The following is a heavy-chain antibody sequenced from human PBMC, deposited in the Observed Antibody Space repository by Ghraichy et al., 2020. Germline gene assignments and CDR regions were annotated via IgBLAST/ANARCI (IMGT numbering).Heavy chain of an antibody. CDR3: ARRHRIAVAGTFDY. Sequence: ESLNISCAVYGGSFSGYYWSWIRQPPGKGLEWIGEINHSGSTNYNPSLKSRVTISVDTSKNQFSLKLSSVTAAETAVYYCARRHRIAVAGTFDYWGQGTLVTVSS. CDR1: GGSFSGYY. J-gene: IGHJ4*02. D-gene: IGHD6-19*01. CDR2: INHSGST. V-gene: IGHV4-34*01.